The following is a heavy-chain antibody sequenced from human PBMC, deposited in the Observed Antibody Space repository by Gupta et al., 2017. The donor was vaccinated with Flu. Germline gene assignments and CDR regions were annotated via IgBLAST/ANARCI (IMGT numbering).Heavy chain of an antibody. D-gene: IGHD3-3*01. Sequence: EVQLLESGGRLVPSGGSLRLSCVGSGFTYRSHTLRCGRQVPGQWLDWAATITGRGRPAYYSESVKGRFIISRGNSKNTVFLQLNSLRDDDTAVYHWAKDDWDMMIFGVGFFDSWGQGTQVIVSA. V-gene: IGHV3-23*01. CDR2: ITGRGRPA. CDR3: AKDDWDMMIFGVGFFDS. CDR1: GFTYRSHT. J-gene: IGHJ4*02.